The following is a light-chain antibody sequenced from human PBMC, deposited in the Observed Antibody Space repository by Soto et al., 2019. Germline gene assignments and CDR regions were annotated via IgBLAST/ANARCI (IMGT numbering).Light chain of an antibody. V-gene: IGKV3-20*01. CDR2: GAS. CDR3: QQYGSSLTWT. CDR1: QSVSSSY. J-gene: IGKJ1*01. Sequence: VLTQFIVTMSLSPGERATLSCRSSQSVSSSYLAWYQQKPGQAPRLLIYGASSRATGVPDRFSGSGSGTDFTLTISRLEPEDFAVYYCQQYGSSLTWTFGQGTKVDI.